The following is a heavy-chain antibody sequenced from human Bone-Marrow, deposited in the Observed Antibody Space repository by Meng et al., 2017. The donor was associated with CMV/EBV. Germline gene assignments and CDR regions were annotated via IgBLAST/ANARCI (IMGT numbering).Heavy chain of an antibody. D-gene: IGHD1-7*01. Sequence: ASVKVSCKASGYTFTSYYMHWVRQAPGQGLEWMGIINPSGGSTSYAQKFQGRVTMTRDTSTSTVYMELSSLRSEDTAVYYCASMTFGIIGTNRIFDYWGQGTLVTVSS. V-gene: IGHV1-46*01. CDR3: ASMTFGIIGTNRIFDY. CDR2: INPSGGST. J-gene: IGHJ4*02. CDR1: GYTFTSYY.